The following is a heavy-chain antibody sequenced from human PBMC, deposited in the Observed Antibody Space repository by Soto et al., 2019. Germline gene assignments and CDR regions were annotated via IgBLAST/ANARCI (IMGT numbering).Heavy chain of an antibody. V-gene: IGHV3-23*01. CDR3: AGRYCTNGVCYTNYSYYIDV. J-gene: IGHJ6*03. Sequence: EVQLLESGGGLVQPGGSLRLSCAASGFTFSTYAMSWVRQAPGKGLEWVSTITTSGGNTYYADSVQGRFTISRDNSKNTRYLQMNSLRAEDTAVYYCAGRYCTNGVCYTNYSYYIDVWGKGTTVTVAS. D-gene: IGHD2-8*01. CDR2: ITTSGGNT. CDR1: GFTFSTYA.